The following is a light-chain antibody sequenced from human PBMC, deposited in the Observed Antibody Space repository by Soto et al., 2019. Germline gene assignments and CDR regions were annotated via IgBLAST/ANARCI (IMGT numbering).Light chain of an antibody. CDR2: GAS. CDR3: QQYNNWPRT. V-gene: IGKV3-15*01. J-gene: IGKJ1*01. Sequence: EIVMTQSPATLSVSPVERATLSCRASQSVISSLAWYQQKPGQAPRLLIYGASTRATGIPARFSGSGSGTEFTLTISSLQSEDFAVYYCQQYNNWPRTFGQGTKVDIK. CDR1: QSVISS.